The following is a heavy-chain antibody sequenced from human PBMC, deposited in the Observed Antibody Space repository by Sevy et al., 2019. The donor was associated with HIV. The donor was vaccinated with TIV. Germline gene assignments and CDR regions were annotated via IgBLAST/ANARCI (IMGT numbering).Heavy chain of an antibody. CDR2: VSGSGGYT. V-gene: IGHV3-23*01. Sequence: GGSLRLSCAASGFTFINYAMNWVRQAPGRGLEWVSGVSGSGGYTYYADSVKGRFTIPRDNSKNTLNLQMSSLRAEDTAIYYCAKEYGSGSHYYYYYGMDVWGQGTTVTVSS. CDR3: AKEYGSGSHYYYYYGMDV. D-gene: IGHD3-10*01. J-gene: IGHJ6*02. CDR1: GFTFINYA.